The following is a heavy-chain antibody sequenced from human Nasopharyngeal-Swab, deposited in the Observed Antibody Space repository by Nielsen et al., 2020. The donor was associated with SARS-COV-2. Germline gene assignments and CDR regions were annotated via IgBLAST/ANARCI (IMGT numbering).Heavy chain of an antibody. V-gene: IGHV3-11*06. J-gene: IGHJ4*02. CDR1: GFTFSDYY. D-gene: IGHD5/OR15-5a*01. Sequence: GESLKISCAASGFTFSDYYMSWIRQAPGKGLEWVSYISSSSSYTNYADSVKGRFTISRDNAKNSLYLQMNSLRAEDTAVYYCARHLRPRGCYFDYWGQGTLVTVSS. CDR3: ARHLRPRGCYFDY. CDR2: ISSSSSYT.